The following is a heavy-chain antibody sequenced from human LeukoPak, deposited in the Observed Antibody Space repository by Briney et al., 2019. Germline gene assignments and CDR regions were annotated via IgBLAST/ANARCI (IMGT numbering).Heavy chain of an antibody. CDR1: GGSISSSSYY. J-gene: IGHJ4*02. D-gene: IGHD3-22*01. Sequence: SETLSFTCTVSGGSISSSSYYWGWIRQPPGKGLEWIGSIYYSGSTYYNPSLKSRVTISVDTSKNQFSLKLSSVTAADTAVYYCARHNPRYYYDSSGYPDYWGQGTLVTVSS. CDR3: ARHNPRYYYDSSGYPDY. CDR2: IYYSGST. V-gene: IGHV4-39*01.